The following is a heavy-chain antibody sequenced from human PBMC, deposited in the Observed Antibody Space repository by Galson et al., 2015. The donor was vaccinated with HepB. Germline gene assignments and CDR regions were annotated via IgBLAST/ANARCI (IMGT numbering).Heavy chain of an antibody. CDR3: ATKYYYDSSGRGALAGDAFDI. CDR2: ISGSGGST. J-gene: IGHJ3*02. D-gene: IGHD3-22*01. Sequence: SLRLSCAASGFTFSSYAMSWVRQAPGKGLEWVSAISGSGGSTYYADSVKGRFTISRDNSKNTLYLQMNSLRAEDTAVYYCATKYYYDSSGRGALAGDAFDIWGQGTMVTVSS. V-gene: IGHV3-23*01. CDR1: GFTFSSYA.